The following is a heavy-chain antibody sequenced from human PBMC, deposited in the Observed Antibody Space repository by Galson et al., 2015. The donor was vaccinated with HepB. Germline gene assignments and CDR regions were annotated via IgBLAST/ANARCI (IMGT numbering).Heavy chain of an antibody. J-gene: IGHJ3*02. D-gene: IGHD6-19*01. CDR3: AKDRMLGIAVAGTRPLGAFDI. CDR1: GLTFSSYG. Sequence: SLRLSCAASGLTFSSYGMHWVRQAPGKGLEWVAVISYDGSNKYYADSVKGRFTIPRDNSKNTLYLQMNSLRAEDTAVYYCAKDRMLGIAVAGTRPLGAFDIWGQGTMVTVSS. V-gene: IGHV3-30*18. CDR2: ISYDGSNK.